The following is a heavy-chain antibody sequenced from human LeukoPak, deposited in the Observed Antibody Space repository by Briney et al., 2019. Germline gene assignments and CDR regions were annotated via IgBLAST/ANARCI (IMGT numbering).Heavy chain of an antibody. J-gene: IGHJ4*02. Sequence: ASVKVSCKASGYTFTSYGISWVRQAPGQGLEWMGWISAYNGNTNYAQKLQGRVTMTTDTSTSTAYMELRSLRSDDTAVYYCARDSPIRITMVRGVGKNYFDYWGQGTLVTVSS. V-gene: IGHV1-18*01. CDR2: ISAYNGNT. CDR1: GYTFTSYG. D-gene: IGHD3-10*01. CDR3: ARDSPIRITMVRGVGKNYFDY.